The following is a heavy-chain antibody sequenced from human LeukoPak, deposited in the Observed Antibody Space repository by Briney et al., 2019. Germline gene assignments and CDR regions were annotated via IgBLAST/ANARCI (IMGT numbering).Heavy chain of an antibody. CDR2: IIPIFGTA. J-gene: IGHJ6*03. CDR1: GGTFSSYA. CDR3: ARTPGTNYYYYYMDV. D-gene: IGHD1-14*01. V-gene: IGHV1-69*13. Sequence: SVKVSCKASGGTFSSYAISWVRQAPGQGLEWMGRIIPIFGTANYAQKFQGRVTITADESTSTAYMELSSLRSEDTAVYYCARTPGTNYYYYYMDVWGKGTTVTVSS.